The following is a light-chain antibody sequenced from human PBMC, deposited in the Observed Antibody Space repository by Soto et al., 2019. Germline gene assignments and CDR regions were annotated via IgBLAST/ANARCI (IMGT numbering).Light chain of an antibody. V-gene: IGKV3D-15*01. J-gene: IGKJ1*01. CDR3: QQYNNWPQT. CDR1: QSVSSSY. CDR2: GAS. Sequence: IVMTQSPATLSVSPGESATLSCRASQSVSSSYLAWYQQKPGQALRLLIYGASSRATGIPDRFSGSGSGTEFTLTISSLQSEDFAVYYCQQYNNWPQTFGQGTKVDIK.